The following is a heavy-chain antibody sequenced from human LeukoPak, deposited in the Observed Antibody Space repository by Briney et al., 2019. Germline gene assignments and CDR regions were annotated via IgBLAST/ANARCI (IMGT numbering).Heavy chain of an antibody. Sequence: SETLSLTCTVSGGSISSSYWSWIRQPPGKGLEWIGEIYHSGSTNYNPSLKSRVTISVDKSKNQFSLKLSSVTAADTAVYYCARDLWVGYYGSGSYYSHAFDIWGQGTMVTVSS. V-gene: IGHV4-59*12. CDR1: GGSISSSY. J-gene: IGHJ3*02. CDR3: ARDLWVGYYGSGSYYSHAFDI. CDR2: IYHSGST. D-gene: IGHD3-10*01.